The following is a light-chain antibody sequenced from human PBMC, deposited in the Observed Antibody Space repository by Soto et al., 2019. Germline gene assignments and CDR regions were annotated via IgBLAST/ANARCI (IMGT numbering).Light chain of an antibody. J-gene: IGKJ5*01. CDR1: QGIGTW. V-gene: IGKV1D-12*01. Sequence: DGPGTQSPSFVSASVGDRVTITCRAIQGIGTWLAWYQVKPGKAPNLLIYGTTNLQSGVPSTFSGSGLVTHFPLANFTPQPEDFATFYGQQTNSFPITVGRGTRLDI. CDR2: GTT. CDR3: QQTNSFPIT.